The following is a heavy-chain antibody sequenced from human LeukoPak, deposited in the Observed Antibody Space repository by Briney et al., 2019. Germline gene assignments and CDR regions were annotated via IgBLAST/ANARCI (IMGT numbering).Heavy chain of an antibody. D-gene: IGHD6-13*01. CDR3: ASKRAIAAAGTPRFDY. CDR1: GYTFTSYA. CDR2: INAGNGNT. Sequence: GASVKVSCKASGYTFTSYAMHWVRQAPEQRLEWMGWINAGNGNTKYSQKFQGRVTITADESTSTAYMELSSLRSEDTAVYYCASKRAIAAAGTPRFDYWGQGTLVTVSS. V-gene: IGHV1-3*01. J-gene: IGHJ4*02.